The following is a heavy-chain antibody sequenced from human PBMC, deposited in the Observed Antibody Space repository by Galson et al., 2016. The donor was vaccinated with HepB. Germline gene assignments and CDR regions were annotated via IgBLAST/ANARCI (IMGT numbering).Heavy chain of an antibody. J-gene: IGHJ4*02. CDR2: TSYDGANK. CDR1: GFTLSNYA. CDR3: ARVVAAGARPPVAFQY. V-gene: IGHV3-30*04. Sequence: SLRLSCAVSGFTLSNYAMNWVRQAPGTGLEWVSGTSYDGANKYYADSVKGRATISRGDSKNTVYLQMDSLRGEDTAVYYCARVVAAGARPPVAFQYWGQGILVTVAS. D-gene: IGHD6-25*01.